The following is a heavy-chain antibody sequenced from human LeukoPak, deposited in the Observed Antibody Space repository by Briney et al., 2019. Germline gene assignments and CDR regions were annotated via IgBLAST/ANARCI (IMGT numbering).Heavy chain of an antibody. CDR1: GFTFSDHY. CDR2: ISSSSSTI. J-gene: IGHJ4*02. CDR3: ARDQGYYDSDPK. D-gene: IGHD3-22*01. Sequence: GGSLRLSCAASGFTFSDHYMSWIRQAPGKGLEWVSYISSSSSTIYYADSVKGRFTISRDNAKNSLYLQMNSLRAEDTAVYYCARDQGYYDSDPKWGQGTLVTVSS. V-gene: IGHV3-11*04.